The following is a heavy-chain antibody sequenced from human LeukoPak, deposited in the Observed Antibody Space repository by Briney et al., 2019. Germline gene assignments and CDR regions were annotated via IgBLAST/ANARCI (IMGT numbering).Heavy chain of an antibody. J-gene: IGHJ4*02. V-gene: IGHV3-23*01. CDR3: AKEKVYSEPRVYFDY. CDR1: GFTFSNYA. D-gene: IGHD4-11*01. Sequence: GGSRRLSCVASGFTFSNYAMSWVRKAPGKGLEWVSAISDSGDRTHYADSVKGRFTISRDNSKNTLYLQMNSLRAEDTAVFFCAKEKVYSEPRVYFDYWGQGTLVTVSS. CDR2: ISDSGDRT.